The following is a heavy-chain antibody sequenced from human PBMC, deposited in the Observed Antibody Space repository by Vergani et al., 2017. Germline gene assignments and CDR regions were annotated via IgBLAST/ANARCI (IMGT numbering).Heavy chain of an antibody. D-gene: IGHD3-10*01. CDR1: DSSIMTNPY. CDR3: ARPRGSGGFFPSSYFYEMDV. V-gene: IGHV4-38-2*01. CDR2: IHHSGDT. Sequence: QVQLQESGPGLVKPSETLTLTCDVSDSSIMTNPYWGWFRQSPGKGLGWIGCIHHSGDTHYNSSLKSRVSISIVSSSKFSLSLTSVTAADTAIYYCARPRGSGGFFPSSYFYEMDVWGHGTTVTVSS. J-gene: IGHJ6*02.